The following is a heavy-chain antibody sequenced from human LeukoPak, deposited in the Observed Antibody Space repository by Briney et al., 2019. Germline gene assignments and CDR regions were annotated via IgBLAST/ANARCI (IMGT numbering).Heavy chain of an antibody. V-gene: IGHV1-2*04. J-gene: IGHJ3*02. CDR2: INPNSGGT. Sequence: ASVKVSCKASGYTFTGYYMHWVRQAPGQGLEWMGWINPNSGGTNYAQKFQGWVTMTRDTSISTAYMELSRLRSDDTAVYYCARGGITGTTRGPTRLNDAFDIWGQETMVTVSS. CDR3: ARGGITGTTRGPTRLNDAFDI. CDR1: GYTFTGYY. D-gene: IGHD1-20*01.